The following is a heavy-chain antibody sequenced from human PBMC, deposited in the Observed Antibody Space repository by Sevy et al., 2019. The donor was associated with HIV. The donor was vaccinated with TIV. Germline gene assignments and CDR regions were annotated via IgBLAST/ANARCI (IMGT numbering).Heavy chain of an antibody. D-gene: IGHD3-3*01. CDR3: ARDLPYDFWSGYSPSSDGMDV. V-gene: IGHV3-7*01. CDR2: IKQDGSEK. Sequence: GGSLRLSCAASGFTFSSYWMSWVRQAPGKGLEWVANIKQDGSEKYYVDSVKGRFTISRDNAKNSLYLQMNSLRAEDTAVYYWARDLPYDFWSGYSPSSDGMDVWGQGTTVTVSS. J-gene: IGHJ6*02. CDR1: GFTFSSYW.